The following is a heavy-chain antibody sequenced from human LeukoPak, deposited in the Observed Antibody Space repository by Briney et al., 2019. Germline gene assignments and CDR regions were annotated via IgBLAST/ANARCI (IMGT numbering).Heavy chain of an antibody. V-gene: IGHV3-21*01. CDR1: GFTFSSYS. Sequence: GGSLRLSCAASGFTFSSYSMNWVRQAPGKGLEWVSSISSISSYIYYADSVKGRSTISRDNAKNSLYLQMNSLRAEDTAVYYCARETQYSSGWYLEGGFDPWGQGTLVTVSS. D-gene: IGHD6-19*01. CDR2: ISSISSYI. J-gene: IGHJ5*02. CDR3: ARETQYSSGWYLEGGFDP.